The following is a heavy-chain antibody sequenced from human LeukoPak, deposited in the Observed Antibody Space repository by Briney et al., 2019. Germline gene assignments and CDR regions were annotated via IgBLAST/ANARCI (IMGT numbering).Heavy chain of an antibody. J-gene: IGHJ4*02. CDR3: ARAVPGYGSSWYRGSFDY. CDR2: ISSSGSTI. Sequence: GGSLRLSCAASAFTFSSYEMNWVRQAPGKGLEWVSYISSSGSTIYYTDSVKGRFTISRDNAKNSLYLQMNSLRAEDTAVYYCARAVPGYGSSWYRGSFDYWGQGTLVTASS. CDR1: AFTFSSYE. V-gene: IGHV3-48*03. D-gene: IGHD6-13*01.